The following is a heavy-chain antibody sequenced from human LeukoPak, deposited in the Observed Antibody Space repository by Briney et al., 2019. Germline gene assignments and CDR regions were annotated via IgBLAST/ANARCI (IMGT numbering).Heavy chain of an antibody. J-gene: IGHJ4*02. CDR3: AKRGNYVAW. CDR2: ISYDGSNK. Sequence: PGGSLRLSCAASGFTFSSYAMHWVRQAPGKGLEWVAVISYDGSNKYYADSVKGRFTISRDNSKNTLYLQMNSLRAEDTAVYYCAKRGNYVAWGGQGTLVTVSS. V-gene: IGHV3-30-3*02. CDR1: GFTFSSYA. D-gene: IGHD1-7*01.